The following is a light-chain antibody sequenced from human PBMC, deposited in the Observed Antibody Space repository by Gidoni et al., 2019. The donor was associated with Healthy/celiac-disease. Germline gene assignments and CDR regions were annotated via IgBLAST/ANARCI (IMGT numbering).Light chain of an antibody. Sequence: HSALTQPASVSGSPGPSITISCTGTSSDVGGYNYVSWYQQHPGKAPKLMIYDVSNRPSGVSNRVSGSKSGNTASLTISGLQAEDEADYYCSSYTSSSTDVFGTGTKVTVL. CDR2: DVS. CDR1: SSDVGGYNY. V-gene: IGLV2-14*01. CDR3: SSYTSSSTDV. J-gene: IGLJ1*01.